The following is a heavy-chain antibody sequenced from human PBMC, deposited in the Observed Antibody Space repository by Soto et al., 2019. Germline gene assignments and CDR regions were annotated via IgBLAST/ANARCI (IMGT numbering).Heavy chain of an antibody. CDR1: GFTFSGYY. Sequence: QVQLVESGGGLVKPGGSLRLSCAASGFTFSGYYMSWIRQAPGKGLEWISYISSSGTTENYADSVKGRFTVSRDNAKNSLYLQVNSLRAEDTAVYYCARDRGAVVGQYFDYWGQGTLVTVAS. CDR2: ISSSGTTE. D-gene: IGHD6-19*01. V-gene: IGHV3-11*01. J-gene: IGHJ4*02. CDR3: ARDRGAVVGQYFDY.